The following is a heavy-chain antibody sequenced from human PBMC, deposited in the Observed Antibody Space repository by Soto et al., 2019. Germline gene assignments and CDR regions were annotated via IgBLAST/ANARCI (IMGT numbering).Heavy chain of an antibody. J-gene: IGHJ4*02. V-gene: IGHV3-15*01. D-gene: IGHD1-1*01. CDR2: IKSKKDGGAR. CDR3: VEGWNDF. Sequence: EVQVVESGGDLVEPGGSLRLSCVTSGFMFSSAWMSWVRQAPGKGLEWVARIKSKKDGGARDYAAPVNGRFSISRDDSKSTVYLKMNSLRAEDTALYYCVEGWNDFWGQGTLVTVSS. CDR1: GFMFSSAW.